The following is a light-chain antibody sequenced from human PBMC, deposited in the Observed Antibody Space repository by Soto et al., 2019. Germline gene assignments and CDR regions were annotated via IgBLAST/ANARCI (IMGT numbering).Light chain of an antibody. CDR2: AAS. V-gene: IGKV1-8*01. J-gene: IGKJ3*01. CDR1: QGISSY. Sequence: AIRMTQSPSSFSASTGDRVTITCRASQGISSYLAWYQQKPGKAPKLLIYAASTLQSGVPSRFSGSGSGTEFTLTISSLQPEDFATYYCQQLNNYPLSFGPGTKVDIK. CDR3: QQLNNYPLS.